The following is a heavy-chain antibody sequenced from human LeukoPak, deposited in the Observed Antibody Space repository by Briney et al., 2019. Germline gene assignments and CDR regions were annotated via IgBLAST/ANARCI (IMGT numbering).Heavy chain of an antibody. D-gene: IGHD6-19*01. CDR3: AKVRGTYSSGYFFYY. J-gene: IGHJ4*02. CDR1: GFTFDNYA. V-gene: IGHV3-9*01. CDR2: ISWNSGYI. Sequence: GRSLRLSCAASGFTFDNYAMHWVRQAPGKGLEWLSIISWNSGYIDYADSVKGRFTISRENAKKSLDLQMNSLRAEDTPFYYCAKVRGTYSSGYFFYYWGQGTLVTVSS.